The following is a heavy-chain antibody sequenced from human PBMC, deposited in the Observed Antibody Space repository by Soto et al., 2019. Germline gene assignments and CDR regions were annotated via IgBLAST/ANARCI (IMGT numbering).Heavy chain of an antibody. CDR1: GFTFSSYA. CDR3: ARGSITKNDY. Sequence: GALRLSCAASGFTFSSYAMHWVRQAPGKGLEWVAVISYDGSNKYYADSVKGRFTISRDNSKNTLYLQMNSLRAEDTAVYYCARGSITKNDYWGQGTLVTVSS. CDR2: ISYDGSNK. V-gene: IGHV3-30-3*01. J-gene: IGHJ4*02. D-gene: IGHD3-10*01.